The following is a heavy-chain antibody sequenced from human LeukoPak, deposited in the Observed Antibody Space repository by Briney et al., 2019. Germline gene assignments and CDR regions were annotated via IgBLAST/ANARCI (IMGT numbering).Heavy chain of an antibody. Sequence: GASVKVSCKASGGTFSSYAISWVRQAPGQGLEWMGGIIPILGTANYAQKFQGRVTITTDESTSTAYMELSSLRSEDTAVYYCAWTATKYSSGWYVAHDYWGQGTLVTVSS. J-gene: IGHJ4*02. CDR2: IIPILGTA. D-gene: IGHD6-19*01. CDR3: AWTATKYSSGWYVAHDY. V-gene: IGHV1-69*05. CDR1: GGTFSSYA.